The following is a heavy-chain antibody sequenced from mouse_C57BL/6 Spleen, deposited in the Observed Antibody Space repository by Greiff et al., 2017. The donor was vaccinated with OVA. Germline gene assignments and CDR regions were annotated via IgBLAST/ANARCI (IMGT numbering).Heavy chain of an antibody. Sequence: QVQLQQSGPELVKPGASVKISCKASGYAFSSSWMNWVKQRPGKGLEWIGRIYPGDGDINYNGKFKGKATLTADKSSSTAYMQLSSLTSEDSAVYFCARVTGTEIYYYAMDYWGQGTSVTVSS. CDR3: ARVTGTEIYYYAMDY. V-gene: IGHV1-82*01. CDR2: IYPGDGDI. D-gene: IGHD4-1*01. J-gene: IGHJ4*01. CDR1: GYAFSSSW.